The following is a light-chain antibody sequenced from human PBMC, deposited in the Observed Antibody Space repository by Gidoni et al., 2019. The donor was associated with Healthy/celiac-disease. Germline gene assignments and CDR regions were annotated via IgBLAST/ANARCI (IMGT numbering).Light chain of an antibody. CDR1: SLRSYY. J-gene: IGLJ2*01. CDR3: NSRDSSGNLVV. CDR2: GQN. Sequence: SSELTQDPAVSVALGQTVRITCQGDSLRSYYASWYQQKPGQAPVLVIYGQNNRPSGIPDRFSGSSSGNTASLTITGVQAEDEADYYCNSRDSSGNLVVFGGGTKLTVL. V-gene: IGLV3-19*01.